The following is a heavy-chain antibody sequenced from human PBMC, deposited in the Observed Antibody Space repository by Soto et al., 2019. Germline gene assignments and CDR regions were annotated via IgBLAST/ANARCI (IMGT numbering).Heavy chain of an antibody. CDR1: GYTFTSYG. V-gene: IGHV1-18*01. J-gene: IGHJ4*02. CDR3: ARVNVVVVAAPHDYGDYYFDY. D-gene: IGHD2-15*01. CDR2: ISAYNGNT. Sequence: ASVKVSCKASGYTFTSYGISWVRQAPGQGLEWMGWISAYNGNTNYAQKLQGRVTMTTDTSTSTAYMELRSLRSDDTAVYYCARVNVVVVAAPHDYGDYYFDYWGQGTLVTVSS.